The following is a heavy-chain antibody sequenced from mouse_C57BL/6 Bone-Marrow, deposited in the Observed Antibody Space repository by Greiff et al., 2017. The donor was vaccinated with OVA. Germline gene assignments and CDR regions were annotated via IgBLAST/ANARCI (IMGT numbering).Heavy chain of an antibody. D-gene: IGHD1-1*01. CDR1: GFTFSSYT. CDR3: ARPLFHYGSSYFDY. V-gene: IGHV5-9*01. J-gene: IGHJ2*01. Sequence: EVKVVESGGGLVKPGGSLKLSCAASGFTFSSYTMSWVRQTPEKRLAWVATISGGGGNTYYPDSVKGRFTISRDNAKNTLYLQMSSLRSEDTALYYCARPLFHYGSSYFDYWGQGTTLTVSS. CDR2: ISGGGGNT.